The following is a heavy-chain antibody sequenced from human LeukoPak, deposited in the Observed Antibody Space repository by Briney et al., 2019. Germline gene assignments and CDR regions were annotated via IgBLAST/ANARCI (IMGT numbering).Heavy chain of an antibody. Sequence: ASVKVSCKASGYTFTSYGISWVRQAPGQGLEWMGWISADNGNTNYAQKLQGRVTMTTDTSTNTADMELRSLRSDDTAVYYCAREGLYGSGSYPYWGQGTLVTVSS. J-gene: IGHJ4*02. CDR3: AREGLYGSGSYPY. CDR2: ISADNGNT. D-gene: IGHD3-10*01. CDR1: GYTFTSYG. V-gene: IGHV1-18*01.